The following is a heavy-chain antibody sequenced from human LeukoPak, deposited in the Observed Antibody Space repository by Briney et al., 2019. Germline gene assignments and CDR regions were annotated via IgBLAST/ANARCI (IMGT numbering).Heavy chain of an antibody. V-gene: IGHV3-74*01. D-gene: IGHD5-24*01. CDR1: GFTFSSYW. CDR3: ASSRDGYNYMNY. CDR2: INGDGTTT. Sequence: GGSLRLSCAASGFTFSSYWMHWVRQAPGKGLVWVSRINGDGTTTSYADSVKGRFTISRDSAKNTLYLQMNSLRAEDTAVYYCASSRDGYNYMNYWGQGTLDSVSS. J-gene: IGHJ4*02.